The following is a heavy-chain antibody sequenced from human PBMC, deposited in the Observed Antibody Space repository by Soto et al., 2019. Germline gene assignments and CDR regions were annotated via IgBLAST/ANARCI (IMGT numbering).Heavy chain of an antibody. Sequence: VESLMISCKGSGYSFTSYWISWVRQMPAKGLEWMGRIDPSDSYTNYSPSFQGHVTISADKSISTAYLQWSSLKASDTAMYYCARTGPHAGYSSGWYETPLDYWGQGTLVTVSS. D-gene: IGHD6-19*01. J-gene: IGHJ4*02. CDR2: IDPSDSYT. CDR3: ARTGPHAGYSSGWYETPLDY. CDR1: GYSFTSYW. V-gene: IGHV5-10-1*01.